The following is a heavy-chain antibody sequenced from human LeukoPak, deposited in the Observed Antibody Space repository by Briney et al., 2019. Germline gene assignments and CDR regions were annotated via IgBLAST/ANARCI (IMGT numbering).Heavy chain of an antibody. V-gene: IGHV1-8*01. D-gene: IGHD6-19*01. CDR2: MNPNSGNT. Sequence: ASVKVSCKASGYTLTSYDINWVRQATGQGLEWMGWMNPNSGNTGYAQKFQGRVTMTRNTSISTAYMELSSLRSEDTAVYYCARARAVAGSYYYYGMDVWGQGTTVTVSS. CDR1: GYTLTSYD. CDR3: ARARAVAGSYYYYGMDV. J-gene: IGHJ6*02.